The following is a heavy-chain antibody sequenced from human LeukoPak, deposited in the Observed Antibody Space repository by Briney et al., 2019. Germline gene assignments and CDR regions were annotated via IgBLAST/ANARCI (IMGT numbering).Heavy chain of an antibody. D-gene: IGHD6-6*01. CDR3: ARYGGKYSSSYLLY. CDR2: ISSSSSYI. Sequence: GGSLRLSCAASGFTFSSYSMNWVRQAPGKGLEWVSSISSSSSYIYYADSVKGRFTISRDNAKSSLYLQMNSLRAEDTAVYYCARYGGKYSSSYLLYWGQGTLVTVSS. CDR1: GFTFSSYS. V-gene: IGHV3-21*01. J-gene: IGHJ4*02.